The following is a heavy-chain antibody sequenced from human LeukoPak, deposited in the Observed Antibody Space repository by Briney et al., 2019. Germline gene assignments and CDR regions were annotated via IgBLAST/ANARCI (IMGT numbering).Heavy chain of an antibody. J-gene: IGHJ4*02. D-gene: IGHD1-14*01. Sequence: TGGSLRLSCAASGFTFSSYGMHWVRQAPGKGLEWVAFIRYDGSNKYYADSVKGRFTISRDNSKNTLYLQMNSLRAEDTAVYYCAKDTNRVYYFDYWGPGTLVTVSS. CDR1: GFTFSSYG. CDR3: AKDTNRVYYFDY. V-gene: IGHV3-30*02. CDR2: IRYDGSNK.